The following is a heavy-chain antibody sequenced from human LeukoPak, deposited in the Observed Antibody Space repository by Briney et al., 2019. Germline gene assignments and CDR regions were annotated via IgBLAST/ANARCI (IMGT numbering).Heavy chain of an antibody. CDR1: GFTFMSYG. CDR2: ISYDGSNK. CDR3: AKDATGLNYYDET. V-gene: IGHV3-30*18. Sequence: GGPLRLSCAASGFTFMSYGMHGVGQAPGKGREWVAVISYDGSNKYYADSVKGRFTISRDNSKNTLYLQMNSLRAEDTAVYYCAKDATGLNYYDETWGQGTLVTVSS. J-gene: IGHJ5*02. D-gene: IGHD3-22*01.